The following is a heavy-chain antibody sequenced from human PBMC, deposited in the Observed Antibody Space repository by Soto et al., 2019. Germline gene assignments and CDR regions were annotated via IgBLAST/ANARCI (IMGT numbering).Heavy chain of an antibody. CDR3: ARGLRTNGSFFRV. J-gene: IGHJ4*02. D-gene: IGHD2-8*01. V-gene: IGHV4-34*01. Sequence: SETLSLTCAVYGGSFSGYYWNWIRQPPGKGLEWIGEINHSGSTNYNPSLKSRATLPVDTSKNQFSLKLSSVTAADTAVYYCARGLRTNGSFFRVWGQGTLVTVSS. CDR1: GGSFSGYY. CDR2: INHSGST.